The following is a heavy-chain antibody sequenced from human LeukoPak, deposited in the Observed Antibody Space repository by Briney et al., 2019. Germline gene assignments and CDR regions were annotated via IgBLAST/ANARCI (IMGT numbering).Heavy chain of an antibody. CDR2: ISGSGGST. J-gene: IGHJ4*02. V-gene: IGHV3-23*01. D-gene: IGHD6-19*01. CDR1: GFTFSGYA. CDR3: AKDRIAVAGAVASFDY. Sequence: PGGSLRLSCAASGFTFSGYAMSWVRQAPGKGLEWVSAISGSGGSTYYADSVKGRFTISRDNSKNTLYLQMNSLRAEDTAVYYCAKDRIAVAGAVASFDYWGQGTLVTVSS.